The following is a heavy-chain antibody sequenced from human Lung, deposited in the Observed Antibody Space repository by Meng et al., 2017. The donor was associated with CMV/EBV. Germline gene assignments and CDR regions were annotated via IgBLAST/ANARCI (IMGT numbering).Heavy chain of an antibody. D-gene: IGHD2-2*02. Sequence: SXTLSLXCTVSGGSISSSSYYWGWIRQPPGKGLEWIGSIYYSGSTYYNPSLKSRVTISVDTSKNQFSLKLSSVTAADTAVYYCARDLKSYCSSTSCYINWFDPXGQGXLVTVSS. CDR2: IYYSGST. CDR3: ARDLKSYCSSTSCYINWFDP. V-gene: IGHV4-39*07. CDR1: GGSISSSSYY. J-gene: IGHJ5*02.